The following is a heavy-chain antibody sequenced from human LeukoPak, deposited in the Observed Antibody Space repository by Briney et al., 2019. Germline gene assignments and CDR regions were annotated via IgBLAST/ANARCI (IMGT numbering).Heavy chain of an antibody. CDR1: GFTFSSCG. V-gene: IGHV3-21*01. CDR2: IGPTGTDR. D-gene: IGHD1-26*01. J-gene: IGHJ3*01. Sequence: GGSLRLSCAASGFTFSSCGFNWVRQAPGKGLEWVSSIGPTGTDRYYADSVRGRFTISRDNAKNTLYLQMNSLRAEDTAVYYCASDRGGWSFWGQGTMVTVSS. CDR3: ASDRGGWSF.